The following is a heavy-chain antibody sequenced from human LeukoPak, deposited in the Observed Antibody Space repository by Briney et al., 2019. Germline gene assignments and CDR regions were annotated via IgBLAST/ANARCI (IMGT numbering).Heavy chain of an antibody. J-gene: IGHJ4*02. CDR1: GFTLSRYA. Sequence: GGSLRLSCSASGFTLSRYAMHWVRQAPGKGLEYVSAISSNGGSTYYADSVKGRFTISRDNSKNTLYLQMSSLRAEDTAVYYCVKDGSGSYYTYYFDYWGQGTLVTVSS. CDR3: VKDGSGSYYTYYFDY. V-gene: IGHV3-64D*06. CDR2: ISSNGGST. D-gene: IGHD3-10*01.